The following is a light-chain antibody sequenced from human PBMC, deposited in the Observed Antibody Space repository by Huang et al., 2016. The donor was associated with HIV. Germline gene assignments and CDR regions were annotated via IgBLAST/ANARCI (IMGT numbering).Light chain of an antibody. Sequence: EIVLTQSPATLSLSPGERATLSCRASQSVSSYLAWYQQKPGQAPRLLIYDASNSATGIPARFSVSGSGTDFTLTISSLEPEDFAVYYCQQRSNWAPITFGGGTKVEIK. CDR2: DAS. J-gene: IGKJ4*01. CDR1: QSVSSY. V-gene: IGKV3-11*01. CDR3: QQRSNWAPIT.